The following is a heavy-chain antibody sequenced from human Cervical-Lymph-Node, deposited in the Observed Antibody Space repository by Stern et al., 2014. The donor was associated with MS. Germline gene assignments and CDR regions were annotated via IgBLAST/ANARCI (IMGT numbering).Heavy chain of an antibody. D-gene: IGHD2-15*01. CDR1: GDSVSTNSAG. Sequence: QVQLQQSGPRLVKPSQTLSLTCAISGDSVSTNSAGWNWIRQSPSRGLEWLGRTYYRSRWFHDYAFSVRGRITINPDTSRNQFSLHLNAVVPEDTAVYYCARDLGSSYSYTMDLWGQGTTVTVSS. CDR2: TYYRSRWFH. CDR3: ARDLGSSYSYTMDL. J-gene: IGHJ6*02. V-gene: IGHV6-1*01.